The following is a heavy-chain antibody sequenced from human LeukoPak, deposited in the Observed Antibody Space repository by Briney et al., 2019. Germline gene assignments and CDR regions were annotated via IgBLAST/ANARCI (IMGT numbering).Heavy chain of an antibody. V-gene: IGHV3-21*01. CDR3: ARADCSSSTCYLRRSWFDP. CDR1: GFTLGNYD. D-gene: IGHD2-2*01. CDR2: ISTSSRYI. Sequence: GGSLRLSCAASGFTLGNYDMNWVRQAPGKGLEWVSSISTSSRYIYYKDSVRGRFTISRDDAKNSLYLEMNSLRAEDTAVYYCARADCSSSTCYLRRSWFDPWGQGTLVTVSP. J-gene: IGHJ5*02.